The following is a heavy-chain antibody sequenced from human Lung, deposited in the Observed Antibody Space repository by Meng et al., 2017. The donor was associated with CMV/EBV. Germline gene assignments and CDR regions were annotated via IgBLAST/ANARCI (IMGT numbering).Heavy chain of an antibody. CDR2: IYPGDSDT. CDR1: GYSFSTYW. J-gene: IGHJ4*02. V-gene: IGHV5-51*01. D-gene: IGHD2-15*01. CDR3: ARQAYGEAAQDY. Sequence: WKGSGYSFSTYWIGWVRQMPGKGLEWMGIIYPGDSDTRYNPSFQGKVTISADKSITTVYLQWISLKASDTATYYCARQAYGEAAQDYWGQGTLVTVSS.